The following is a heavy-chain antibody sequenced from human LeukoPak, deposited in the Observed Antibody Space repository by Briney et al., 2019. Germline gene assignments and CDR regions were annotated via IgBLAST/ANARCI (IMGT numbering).Heavy chain of an antibody. Sequence: QPGGSLRLSCAASGFTFSSYGMHWVRQAPGKGLEWVAFIRYDGSNKYYADSVKGRFTISRDNSKNTLYLQMYSLRAEDTAVYYCAKARDYDILTGFEIGAFDIWGQGTMVTVSS. CDR3: AKARDYDILTGFEIGAFDI. CDR1: GFTFSSYG. D-gene: IGHD3-9*01. J-gene: IGHJ3*02. V-gene: IGHV3-30*02. CDR2: IRYDGSNK.